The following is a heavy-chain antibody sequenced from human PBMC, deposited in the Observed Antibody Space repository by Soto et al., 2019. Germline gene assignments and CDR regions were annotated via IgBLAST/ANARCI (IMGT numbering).Heavy chain of an antibody. Sequence: QVQLVESGGGVVQPGRSLRLSCAASGFTFSSYGMHWVRQAPGKGLEWVAVISYDGSNKYYADSVKGRFTISRDNSKNTLYLQMNSLRAEDTAVYYCAKDVAWGSYRYGNFDYWGQGTLVTVSS. CDR3: AKDVAWGSYRYGNFDY. D-gene: IGHD3-16*02. CDR1: GFTFSSYG. V-gene: IGHV3-30*18. J-gene: IGHJ4*02. CDR2: ISYDGSNK.